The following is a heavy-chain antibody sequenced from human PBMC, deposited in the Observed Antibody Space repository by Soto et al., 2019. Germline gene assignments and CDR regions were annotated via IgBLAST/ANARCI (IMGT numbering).Heavy chain of an antibody. Sequence: PGGSLRLSCAASGFTVSSNYMSWVRQAPGKGLEWVSVIYSGGSTYYADSVKGRFTISRDNSKNTLYLQMNRLRSDDTAVYYCARAGYSSGWAVTPYYYYGMDVWGQGTTVTVSS. CDR3: ARAGYSSGWAVTPYYYYGMDV. J-gene: IGHJ6*02. CDR2: IYSGGST. V-gene: IGHV3-53*05. D-gene: IGHD6-19*01. CDR1: GFTVSSNY.